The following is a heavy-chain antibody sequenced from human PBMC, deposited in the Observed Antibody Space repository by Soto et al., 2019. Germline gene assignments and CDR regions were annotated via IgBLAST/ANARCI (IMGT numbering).Heavy chain of an antibody. CDR2: IIPIFGTA. CDR1: GGTFSSYA. D-gene: IGHD4-17*01. V-gene: IGHV1-69*13. Sequence: SVKVSCKASGGTFSSYAISWVRQAPGQGLEWMGGIIPIFGTANYAQKFQGRVTITADESTSTAYMELSSLRSEDTAVYYCARGTNLAAGDYVYYYYYYGMDVWGQGTTVTVAS. CDR3: ARGTNLAAGDYVYYYYYYGMDV. J-gene: IGHJ6*02.